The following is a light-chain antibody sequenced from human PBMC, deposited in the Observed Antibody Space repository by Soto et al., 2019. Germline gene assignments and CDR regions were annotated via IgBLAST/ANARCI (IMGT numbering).Light chain of an antibody. V-gene: IGKV1-39*01. CDR2: AAS. CDR1: QNIASY. CDR3: QQHFNVPRT. Sequence: DIQMTQSPSSLSASVGDRVTITCRASQNIASYLNWYQQRPGKAPELLVYAASSLQSGVPLRFSGSGSGTEFTLTIDSLQPEDFASYYCQQHFNVPRTFGQGPKVEI. J-gene: IGKJ1*01.